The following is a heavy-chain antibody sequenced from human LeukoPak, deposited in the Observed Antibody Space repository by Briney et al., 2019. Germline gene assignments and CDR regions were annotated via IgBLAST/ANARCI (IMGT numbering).Heavy chain of an antibody. Sequence: SVKVSCKASGYTFTGYYMHWVRQARGQRLEWIGWIVVGSGNTNYAQKFQERVTITRDMSTSTAYMELSSLRSEDTAVYYCAAAYGGYSSSWYGDYYMDVWGKGTTVTVSS. CDR2: IVVGSGNT. CDR1: GYTFTGYY. J-gene: IGHJ6*03. V-gene: IGHV1-58*02. D-gene: IGHD6-13*01. CDR3: AAAYGGYSSSWYGDYYMDV.